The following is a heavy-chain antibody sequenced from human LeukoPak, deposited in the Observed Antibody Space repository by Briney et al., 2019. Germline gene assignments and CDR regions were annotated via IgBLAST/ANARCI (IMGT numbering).Heavy chain of an antibody. CDR1: GGTFSSYA. Sequence: SVKVSCKASGGTFSSYAISWVRQAPGQGLEWMGGIIPIFGTANYAQKFQGRVTITTDESTSTAYMELSSLRSEDTAVYYCARGGYCSGGSCYFDHWGQGTLVTVSS. J-gene: IGHJ1*01. D-gene: IGHD2-15*01. V-gene: IGHV1-69*05. CDR3: ARGGYCSGGSCYFDH. CDR2: IIPIFGTA.